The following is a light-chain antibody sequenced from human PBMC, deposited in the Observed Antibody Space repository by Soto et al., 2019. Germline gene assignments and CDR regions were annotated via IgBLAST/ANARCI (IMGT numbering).Light chain of an antibody. CDR1: PSVSSY. CDR3: QQRSNWLT. CDR2: DAS. Sequence: EIVLTPSPATLSLSPGERATLSCRASPSVSSYLAWYHQKPGQAPRLLIYDASNRATGIPARFSGSGSGTDFTLTISSLEPEDFAVYYCQQRSNWLTFGGGTKVEIK. J-gene: IGKJ4*01. V-gene: IGKV3-11*01.